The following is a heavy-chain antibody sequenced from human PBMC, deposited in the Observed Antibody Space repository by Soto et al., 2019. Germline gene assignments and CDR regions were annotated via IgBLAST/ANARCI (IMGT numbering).Heavy chain of an antibody. J-gene: IGHJ4*02. D-gene: IGHD3-22*01. CDR3: ARLPLYYDSSGYCDY. Sequence: VESLKISCNGSGYSFTSYWIGWVRQMPWKGLEWMGIIYPGDSDTRYSPSFQGQVATSADKSISTAYLQWSSLKASDTAMYYCARLPLYYDSSGYCDYWGQGTLVTVSS. CDR2: IYPGDSDT. V-gene: IGHV5-51*01. CDR1: GYSFTSYW.